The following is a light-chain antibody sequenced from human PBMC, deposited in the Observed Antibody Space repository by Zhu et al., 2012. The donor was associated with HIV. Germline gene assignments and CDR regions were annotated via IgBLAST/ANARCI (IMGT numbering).Light chain of an antibody. J-gene: IGKJ1*01. Sequence: EIVLTQSPGTLSLSPGEGATLSCRASQSVANNYLAWYQQKPGQAPRLLIYRASDGFPGIPDRFSGSGSGTDFTLTISRLEPEDFAVYYCQQYGTSWTFGPGTKVEIK. CDR2: RAS. CDR1: QSVANNY. V-gene: IGKV3-20*01. CDR3: QQYGTSWT.